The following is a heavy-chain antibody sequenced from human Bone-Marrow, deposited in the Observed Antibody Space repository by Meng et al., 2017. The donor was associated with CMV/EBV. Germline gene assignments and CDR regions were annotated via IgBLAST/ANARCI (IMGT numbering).Heavy chain of an antibody. CDR1: GFTFSSYS. CDR3: ARGMDDFWSGYFAFDI. V-gene: IGHV3-48*04. CDR2: ISSSSSTI. D-gene: IGHD3-3*01. Sequence: GESLKTSCAASGFTFSSYSMNWVRQAPGKGLEWVSYISSSSSTIYYADSVKGRFTISRDNAKNSLYLQMNSLRAEDTAVYYCARGMDDFWSGYFAFDIWGQGTMVTVSS. J-gene: IGHJ3*02.